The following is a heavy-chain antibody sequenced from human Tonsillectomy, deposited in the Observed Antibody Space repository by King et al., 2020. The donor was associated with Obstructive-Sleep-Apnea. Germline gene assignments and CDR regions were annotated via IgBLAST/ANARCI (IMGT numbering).Heavy chain of an antibody. Sequence: QLQESGPGLVKPSETLSLTCTVSGGSISSSRYYWGWIRQPPGRGLEWIGSVYYSGVTYYNPSLKSRVTMSPDTSNNRFSLILSSVTAADTAVYYCARDAVAGDLHTFDYWGQGTLVTVSS. CDR1: GGSISSSRYY. D-gene: IGHD6-19*01. CDR3: ARDAVAGDLHTFDY. V-gene: IGHV4-39*07. J-gene: IGHJ4*02. CDR2: VYYSGVT.